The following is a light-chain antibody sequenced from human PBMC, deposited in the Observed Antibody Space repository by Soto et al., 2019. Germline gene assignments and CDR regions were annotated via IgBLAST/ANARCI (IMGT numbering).Light chain of an antibody. CDR1: QSVSSN. J-gene: IGKJ1*01. CDR2: GAS. CDR3: QQYNSLVT. V-gene: IGKV3-15*01. Sequence: EIVMKQSPATLSVSPGERATLSCRASQSVSSNLAWYQQKPGQAPRLLIYGASTRATGIPARFSGSGSGTEFTLTISSLQPDDFATYYCQQYNSLVTFGQGTKVDIK.